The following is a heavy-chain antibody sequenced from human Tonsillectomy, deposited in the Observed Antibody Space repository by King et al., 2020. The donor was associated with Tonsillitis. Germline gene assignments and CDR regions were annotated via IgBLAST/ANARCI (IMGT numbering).Heavy chain of an antibody. V-gene: IGHV3-7*03. CDR1: GFTFSSYW. CDR3: ARDQHYQLPYYGMDV. D-gene: IGHD2-2*01. J-gene: IGHJ6*02. CDR2: IKQAGSEK. Sequence: QLVQSGGGLVQPGGSLRLSCAASGFTFSSYWMSWVRQAPGKGLEWVANIKQAGSEKYYVDSVKGRFTISRDNAKNSLYLQMNSLRAEDTAVYYCARDQHYQLPYYGMDVWGQGTTVTVSS.